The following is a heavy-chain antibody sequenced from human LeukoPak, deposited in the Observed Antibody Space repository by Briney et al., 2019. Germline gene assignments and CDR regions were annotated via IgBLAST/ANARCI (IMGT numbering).Heavy chain of an antibody. CDR2: MKEDGSEK. D-gene: IGHD5-24*01. CDR3: ARARDIDF. J-gene: IGHJ4*02. V-gene: IGHV3-7*03. Sequence: GGSLRLSCATSGFTFSDYWMTWVRQAQGKGLEWVASMKEDGSEKYYVASVRGRFTISRDNAENSLHLQMNSLRAEDTAVYYCARARDIDFWGQGTLVTVSS. CDR1: GFTFSDYW.